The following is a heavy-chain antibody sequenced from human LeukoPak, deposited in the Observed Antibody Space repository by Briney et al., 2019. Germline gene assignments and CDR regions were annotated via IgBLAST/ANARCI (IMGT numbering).Heavy chain of an antibody. Sequence: GGSLRLSCAASGFTFSSYSMNWVRQAPGKGLEWVSSITSSSSYMYYADLVKGRFTISRDNAKNSLYLQMNSLRAEDTAVYYCASRDFYDSSGYYLYYFDYWGQGTLVTVSS. CDR3: ASRDFYDSSGYYLYYFDY. CDR1: GFTFSSYS. CDR2: ITSSSSYM. D-gene: IGHD3-22*01. V-gene: IGHV3-21*01. J-gene: IGHJ4*02.